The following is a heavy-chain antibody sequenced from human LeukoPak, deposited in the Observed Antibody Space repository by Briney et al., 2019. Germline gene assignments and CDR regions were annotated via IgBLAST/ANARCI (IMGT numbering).Heavy chain of an antibody. J-gene: IGHJ4*02. CDR2: INPNSGGT. CDR1: GYTFTGYY. CDR3: ARDRSTYASGGH. V-gene: IGHV1-2*02. Sequence: GASVKVSCKASGYTFTGYYMHWVRQAPGQGLEWMGWINPNSGGTNYAQKFQGRVTMTRDTSISTAYMELSRLRSDDTAVHYCARDRSTYASGGHWGQGTLVTVSS. D-gene: IGHD6-6*01.